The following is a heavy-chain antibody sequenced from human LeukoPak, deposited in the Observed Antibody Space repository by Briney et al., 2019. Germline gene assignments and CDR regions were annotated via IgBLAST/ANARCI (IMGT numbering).Heavy chain of an antibody. CDR1: GYTFTTYY. D-gene: IGHD1-26*01. CDR2: INPSGGST. J-gene: IGHJ4*02. Sequence: ASVKVSCKASGYTFTTYYVHWVRQAPGQGLEWMGIINPSGGSTTYAQKFRSRLTMTRDMSTSTVYMELSSLRSEDTAVYYCARDQKGIVGAIDYWGQGTLVTVSS. CDR3: ARDQKGIVGAIDY. V-gene: IGHV1-46*01.